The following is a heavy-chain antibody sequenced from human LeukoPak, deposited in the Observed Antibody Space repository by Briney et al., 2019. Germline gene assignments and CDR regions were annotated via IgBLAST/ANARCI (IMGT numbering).Heavy chain of an antibody. CDR2: IYSDGST. V-gene: IGHV3-66*01. CDR1: GLTVSSNY. CDR3: ARRPDYGGTPTFDH. D-gene: IGHD4-23*01. J-gene: IGHJ4*02. Sequence: PGGSLRLSCAASGLTVSSNYMSWVRQAPGKGLEWVSVIYSDGSTYYADSVKGKFTIARDNYKNTVYLQMNSLRAEDTAVYFCARRPDYGGTPTFDHWGQGTLVTVSS.